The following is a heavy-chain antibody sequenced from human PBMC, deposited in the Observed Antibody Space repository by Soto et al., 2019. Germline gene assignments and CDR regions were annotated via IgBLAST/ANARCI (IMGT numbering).Heavy chain of an antibody. CDR1: GFIFDDYA. V-gene: IGHV3-9*01. Sequence: GGSLRLSCAASGFIFDDYAIHWVWQAPGKGLEWVSGINWNSGSIGYADSVKGRFTISRDNARNSLYLEMNSLRAEDSALYYCAEDLNYYHSTGSFDTWGQGTLVTVSS. J-gene: IGHJ4*02. CDR3: AEDLNYYHSTGSFDT. D-gene: IGHD3-22*01. CDR2: INWNSGSI.